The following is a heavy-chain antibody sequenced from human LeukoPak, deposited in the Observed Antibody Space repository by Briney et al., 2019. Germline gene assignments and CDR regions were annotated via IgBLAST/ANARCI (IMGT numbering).Heavy chain of an antibody. V-gene: IGHV3-33*01. J-gene: IGHJ4*02. CDR1: GFTFSSYG. D-gene: IGHD2-15*01. CDR2: IWYDGSNK. Sequence: GRSLRLSCAASGFTFSSYGMHWVRQAPGKGLEWVAVIWYDGSNKYYADSVKGRFTISRDNSKNTLYLQTNSLRAEDTAVYYCARDFAAYCSGGGCYSPYFDYWGQGTLVTVSS. CDR3: ARDFAAYCSGGGCYSPYFDY.